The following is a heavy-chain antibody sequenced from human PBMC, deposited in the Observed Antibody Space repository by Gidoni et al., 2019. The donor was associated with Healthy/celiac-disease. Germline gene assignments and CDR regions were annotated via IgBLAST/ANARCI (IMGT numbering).Heavy chain of an antibody. CDR3: ARDGKVGAMEIYYYYYYGMDV. Sequence: EVQLVESGGGLVQPGGSLRLSWSASGFPFSSYSMNWVRQAPGKGLEWVSYISSSSSTIYYADSVKGRFTISRDNAKNSLYLQMNSLRDEDTAVYYCARDGKVGAMEIYYYYYYGMDVWGQGTTVTVSS. CDR1: GFPFSSYS. V-gene: IGHV3-48*02. J-gene: IGHJ6*02. D-gene: IGHD1-26*01. CDR2: ISSSSSTI.